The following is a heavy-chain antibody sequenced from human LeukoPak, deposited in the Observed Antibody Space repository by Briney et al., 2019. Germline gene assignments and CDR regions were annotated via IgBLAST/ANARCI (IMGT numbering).Heavy chain of an antibody. Sequence: ASVKVSCKASGYTFTGYYMHWVRQAPGQGLEWMGWINPNSGGTNYAQKFQGWVTMTRDTSISTAYMELSRLRSDDTAVYYCARDNVVVAATRSRYYYYGMDVWGQGTTVTVSS. J-gene: IGHJ6*02. V-gene: IGHV1-2*04. CDR1: GYTFTGYY. CDR3: ARDNVVVAATRSRYYYYGMDV. D-gene: IGHD2-15*01. CDR2: INPNSGGT.